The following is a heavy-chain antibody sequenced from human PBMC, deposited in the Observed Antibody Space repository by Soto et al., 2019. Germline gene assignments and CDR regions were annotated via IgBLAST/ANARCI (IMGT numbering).Heavy chain of an antibody. Sequence: ASVKVSCKASGYTFTSYDIYWVRQATGQGLEWMGWMNPNTGNSGYAQKFQGRVTMTSDTSISTAHMELSSLRSDDTAVYYCARRAETNGWNGFGADKYYFDFWGQGTLVTVSS. V-gene: IGHV1-8*01. CDR3: ARRAETNGWNGFGADKYYFDF. CDR2: MNPNTGNS. J-gene: IGHJ4*02. D-gene: IGHD1-1*01. CDR1: GYTFTSYD.